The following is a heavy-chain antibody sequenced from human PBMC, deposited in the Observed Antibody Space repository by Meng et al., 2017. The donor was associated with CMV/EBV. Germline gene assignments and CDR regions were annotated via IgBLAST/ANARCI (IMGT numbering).Heavy chain of an antibody. V-gene: IGHV4-4*07. CDR3: AKSSEQNWNYGGWYFDL. J-gene: IGHJ2*01. CDR2: IYTSGST. CDR1: GGSISSYY. D-gene: IGHD1-7*01. Sequence: QAQLQGLGPGLVKHSKTLSLSCTVSGGSISSYYWSWIRQPAGKGLEWIVRIYTSGSTNYNPSLKSRVTMSVDTSKNQFSLKLSSVTAADTAVYYCAKSSEQNWNYGGWYFDLWGRGTLVTVSS.